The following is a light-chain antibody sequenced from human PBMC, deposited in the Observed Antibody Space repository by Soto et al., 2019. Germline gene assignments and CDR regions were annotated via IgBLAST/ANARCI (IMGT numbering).Light chain of an antibody. J-gene: IGKJ4*01. CDR3: QQRSNWPLT. CDR2: DAS. Sequence: EIVLTQSPATLSLSPGERATLSCRASQSVSSYLAWYQQKPGQAPSLLIYDASNRATGIPARFSGSGSGTDFTLTISSREPEDFAVYYCQQRSNWPLTFGGGTKVELK. V-gene: IGKV3-11*01. CDR1: QSVSSY.